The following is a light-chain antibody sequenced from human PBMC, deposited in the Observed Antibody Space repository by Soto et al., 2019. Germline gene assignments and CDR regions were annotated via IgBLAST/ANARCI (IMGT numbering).Light chain of an antibody. CDR1: SSDVGVYNY. J-gene: IGLJ2*01. V-gene: IGLV2-14*01. CDR3: TSWTTSTTMK. CDR2: DVN. Sequence: QSALTQPASVSGSPGQSITISCTGTSSDVGVYNYVSWYQQHPGKAPKLMIYDVNIRPSGVSNRFSGSKSGNTASLTISGLQAEDEADYYCTSWTTSTTMKFGGGTKLTVL.